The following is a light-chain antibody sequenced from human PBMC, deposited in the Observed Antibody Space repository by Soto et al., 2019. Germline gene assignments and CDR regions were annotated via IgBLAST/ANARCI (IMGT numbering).Light chain of an antibody. Sequence: QSVLTQAPSASGTPGQRGTISCSGSSSNIGSNTVNWYQQLPGTAPKLLIYSNNQRPSGVPDRFSGSKSGTSASLAISGLQSEDEADYYCAAWDDSLNADYVFGTGTKVTVL. J-gene: IGLJ1*01. CDR3: AAWDDSLNADYV. CDR1: SSNIGSNT. V-gene: IGLV1-44*01. CDR2: SNN.